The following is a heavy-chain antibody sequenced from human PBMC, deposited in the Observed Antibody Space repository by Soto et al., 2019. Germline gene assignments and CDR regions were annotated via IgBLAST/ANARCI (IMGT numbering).Heavy chain of an antibody. Sequence: SVKVSCKASGGTFSSYTISWVRQAPGQGLEWMGRIIPILGIANYAQKFQGRVTITADKSTSTAYMELRSLRSDDTAVYYCARGSNDIDYWGQGTLVTVSS. CDR1: GGTFSSYT. CDR2: IIPILGIA. CDR3: ARGSNDIDY. J-gene: IGHJ4*02. D-gene: IGHD1-1*01. V-gene: IGHV1-69*02.